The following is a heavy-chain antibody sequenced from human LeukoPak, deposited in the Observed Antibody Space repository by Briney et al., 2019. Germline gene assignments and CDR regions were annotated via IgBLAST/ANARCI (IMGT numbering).Heavy chain of an antibody. D-gene: IGHD2-2*02. CDR1: GYTFTNYW. V-gene: IGHV5-51*01. CDR2: IYPGDSDT. J-gene: IGHJ5*02. CDR3: ARARYCSSTSCYRGGWFDP. Sequence: GESLKISCKGSGYTFTNYWIGWVRQMPGKGLEWMGIIYPGDSDTRYSPSFQGQVTISADKSISTAYLQWSSLKASDIAMYYCARARYCSSTSCYRGGWFDPWGQGTLVTVSS.